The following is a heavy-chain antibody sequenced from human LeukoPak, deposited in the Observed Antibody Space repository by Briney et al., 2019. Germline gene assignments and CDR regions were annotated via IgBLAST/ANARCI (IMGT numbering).Heavy chain of an antibody. CDR2: IYTSGST. J-gene: IGHJ4*02. V-gene: IGHV4-4*07. CDR1: GGSISSYY. D-gene: IGHD3-22*01. CDR3: ARDRYYDSSGYYKFDY. Sequence: SETLSLTCTVSGGSISSYYWSWIRQPAGKGLEWIGRIYTSGSTNYNPSLKSRVTMSVDTSKNQFSLKLSSVTAADTAVYYCARDRYYDSSGYYKFDYWGQGTLVTVSS.